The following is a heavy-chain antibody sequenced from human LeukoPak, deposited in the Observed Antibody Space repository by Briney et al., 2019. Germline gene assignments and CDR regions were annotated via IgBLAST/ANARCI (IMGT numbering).Heavy chain of an antibody. Sequence: GGSLRLSCAASGFTFSSYSMNWVRQAPGKGLEWVSSISSSSSYIYYADSVKGRFTISRDNAKNSLSLQMNSLRAEDTAVYYCARGAGECSGGSCYVINWFDPWGQGTLVTVSS. CDR2: ISSSSSYI. J-gene: IGHJ5*02. D-gene: IGHD2-15*01. V-gene: IGHV3-21*01. CDR3: ARGAGECSGGSCYVINWFDP. CDR1: GFTFSSYS.